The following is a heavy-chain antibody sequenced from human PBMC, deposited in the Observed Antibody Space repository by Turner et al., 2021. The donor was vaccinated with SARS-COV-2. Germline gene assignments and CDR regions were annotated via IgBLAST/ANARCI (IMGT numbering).Heavy chain of an antibody. CDR3: ARGSHDFWSGYYPTYFDY. CDR1: GFTVSSNY. J-gene: IGHJ4*02. D-gene: IGHD3-3*01. CDR2: IYSGGST. Sequence: EVQLVETGGGLMQPGGSLGLSCAASGFTVSSNYMSWVRQAPGKGLEWVSVIYSGGSTYYADSVKGRFTISRDNSKNTLYLQMNSLRAEDTAVYYCARGSHDFWSGYYPTYFDYWGQGTLVTVSS. V-gene: IGHV3-53*02.